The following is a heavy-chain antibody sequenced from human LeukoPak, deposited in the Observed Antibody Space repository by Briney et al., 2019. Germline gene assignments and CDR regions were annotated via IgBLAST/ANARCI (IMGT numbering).Heavy chain of an antibody. J-gene: IGHJ5*02. CDR2: INHSGST. Sequence: SETLSLTCAVYGGSFSGYYWSWIRQPPGKGLEWIGEINHSGSTNYNPSLKSRVTISVDTSKNQFSLKLSSVAAADTAVYYCARGRGYCSGGSCYYNWFDPWGQGTLVTVSS. CDR1: GGSFSGYY. D-gene: IGHD2-15*01. V-gene: IGHV4-34*01. CDR3: ARGRGYCSGGSCYYNWFDP.